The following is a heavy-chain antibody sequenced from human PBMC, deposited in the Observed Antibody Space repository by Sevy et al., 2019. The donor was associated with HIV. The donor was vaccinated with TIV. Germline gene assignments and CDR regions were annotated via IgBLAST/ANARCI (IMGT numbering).Heavy chain of an antibody. CDR3: ATDPGWGAIDY. CDR2: IKNDGTEK. Sequence: GGSLRLSCAASGFTFSSFWMAWVRQTPGKGLEWVANIKNDGTEKYYVDSVKGRHTISRDNANNSLYLQMNRLRADDTAIYYCATDPGWGAIDYWGQGILVTVSS. V-gene: IGHV3-7*01. D-gene: IGHD3-16*01. CDR1: GFTFSSFW. J-gene: IGHJ4*02.